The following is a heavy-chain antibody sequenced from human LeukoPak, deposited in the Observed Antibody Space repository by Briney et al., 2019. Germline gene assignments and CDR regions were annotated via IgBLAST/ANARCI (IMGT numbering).Heavy chain of an antibody. J-gene: IGHJ3*02. Sequence: GASVKVSCKASGGTFSSYAISWVRQAPGQGLEWMGGIIPIFGTANYAQKFQGRVTITADESTSTAYMELSSLRSEDTAVYYCARDSTFGAYCGGDCYLGRNDAFDIWGQGTMVTVSS. V-gene: IGHV1-69*13. CDR2: IIPIFGTA. CDR1: GGTFSSYA. D-gene: IGHD2-21*02. CDR3: ARDSTFGAYCGGDCYLGRNDAFDI.